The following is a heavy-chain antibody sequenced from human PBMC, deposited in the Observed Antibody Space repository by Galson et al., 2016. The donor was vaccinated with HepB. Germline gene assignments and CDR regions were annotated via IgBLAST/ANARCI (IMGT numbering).Heavy chain of an antibody. CDR1: AVSFSNAW. V-gene: IGHV3-15*01. Sequence: SLRLSCAASAVSFSNAWMSWVRQAPGKGLEWVGRIKRKIDGGTIDYAAPVKGRFTISRDDSKNTLYLQMNSLKIEDTDVYYCTTGYSSGWSFPSIGDYWGQGTLVTVSS. CDR2: IKRKIDGGTI. D-gene: IGHD6-19*01. J-gene: IGHJ4*02. CDR3: TTGYSSGWSFPSIGDY.